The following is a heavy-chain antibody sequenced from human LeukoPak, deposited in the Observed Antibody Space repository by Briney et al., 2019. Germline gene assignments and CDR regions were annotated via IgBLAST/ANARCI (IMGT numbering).Heavy chain of an antibody. CDR3: ARGRTMLRGVIRSPDF. V-gene: IGHV1-24*01. CDR1: GYTLTELS. D-gene: IGHD3-10*01. Sequence: ASVKVSCKVSGYTLTELSMHWVRQAPGKGLEWMGGFDPEDGETIYAQKFQGRVTMTEDTSTDTAYMELSSLRSEDTAVYYCARGRTMLRGVIRSPDFWGQGTLVTVSS. J-gene: IGHJ4*02. CDR2: FDPEDGET.